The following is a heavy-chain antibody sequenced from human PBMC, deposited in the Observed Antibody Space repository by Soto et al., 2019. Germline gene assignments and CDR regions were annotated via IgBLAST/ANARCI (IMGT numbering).Heavy chain of an antibody. V-gene: IGHV3-21*06. CDR3: ARESEDLTSNFDY. CDR2: ISSTTNYI. CDR1: GFTFTRYS. J-gene: IGHJ4*02. Sequence: GESLKISCAAPGFTFTRYSMNWVRQAPGKGLEWVSSISSTTNYIYYGDSMKGRFTISRDNGKNSLYLEMHSLRAEDTAVYYCARESEDLTSNFDYWGQGTPVTVSS.